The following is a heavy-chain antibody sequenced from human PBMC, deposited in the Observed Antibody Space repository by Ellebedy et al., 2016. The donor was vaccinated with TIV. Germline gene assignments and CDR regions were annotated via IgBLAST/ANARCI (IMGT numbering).Heavy chain of an antibody. CDR1: GFTFSSYA. J-gene: IGHJ6*02. D-gene: IGHD5-12*01. CDR3: AKAYESANYYYGMDV. Sequence: GESLKISXAASGFTFSSYAMSWVRQAPGKGLEWVSAISGSGDSTYYADSVKGRFTISRDNSKNTLYLQMNSLRAEDTAIYHCAKAYESANYYYGMDVWGQGTTVTVSS. CDR2: ISGSGDST. V-gene: IGHV3-23*01.